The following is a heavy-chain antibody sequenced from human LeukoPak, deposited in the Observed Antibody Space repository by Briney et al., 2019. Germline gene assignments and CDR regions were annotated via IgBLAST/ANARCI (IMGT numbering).Heavy chain of an antibody. V-gene: IGHV4-59*12. Sequence: SETLSLTCTVSGGSISSYYWSWIRKPPGKGLEWIGYIYYSGSTNYNPSLKSRVTISVDTSKNQFSLKLSSVTAADTAVYYCARDALYYYDSSGNPLAFDIWGQGTMVTVSS. CDR3: ARDALYYYDSSGNPLAFDI. CDR1: GGSISSYY. J-gene: IGHJ3*02. D-gene: IGHD3-22*01. CDR2: IYYSGST.